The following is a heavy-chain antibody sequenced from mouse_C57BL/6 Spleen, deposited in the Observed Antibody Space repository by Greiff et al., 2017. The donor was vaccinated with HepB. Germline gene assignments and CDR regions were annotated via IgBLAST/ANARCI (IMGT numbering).Heavy chain of an antibody. V-gene: IGHV1-50*01. CDR1: GYTFTSYW. CDR2: IDPSDSYT. CDR3: ARYTTVVPYCFDY. D-gene: IGHD1-1*01. Sequence: QVQLQQPGAELVKPGASVKLSCKASGYTFTSYWMQWVKQRPGQGLEWIGEIDPSDSYTNYNQKFKGKATLTVDTSSSTAYMQLSSLTSEDSAVYYCARYTTVVPYCFDYWGQGTTLTVSS. J-gene: IGHJ2*01.